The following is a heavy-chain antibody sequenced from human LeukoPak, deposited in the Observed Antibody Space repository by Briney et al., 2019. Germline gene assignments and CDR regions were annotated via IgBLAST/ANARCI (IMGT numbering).Heavy chain of an antibody. CDR2: IPYDGSNK. CDR3: ALGLFSGSYTSFDY. Sequence: GGSLRLSCAASGFTFSDYYMSWIRQAPGKGLEWVAVIPYDGSNKYYADSVKGRFTISRDNSKNTLYLQMNSLRAEDTAVYYCALGLFSGSYTSFDYWGQGTLVTVSS. D-gene: IGHD3-10*02. V-gene: IGHV3-30-3*01. CDR1: GFTFSDYY. J-gene: IGHJ4*02.